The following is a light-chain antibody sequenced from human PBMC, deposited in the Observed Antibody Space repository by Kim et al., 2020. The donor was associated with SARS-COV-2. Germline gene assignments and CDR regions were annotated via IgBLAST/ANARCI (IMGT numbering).Light chain of an antibody. V-gene: IGLV1-47*01. CDR2: RSN. CDR1: RSNVGTNY. J-gene: IGLJ3*02. CDR3: SAWDESLSNWV. Sequence: QSVLTQPPSASGTPGQRVTISCSASRSNVGTNYVYWYQQLPGTAPKLLIYRSNQRPSGVPDRFSGSKSGTSASLAISGLRSEDEADYYCSAWDESLSNWVFGGGTKLTVL.